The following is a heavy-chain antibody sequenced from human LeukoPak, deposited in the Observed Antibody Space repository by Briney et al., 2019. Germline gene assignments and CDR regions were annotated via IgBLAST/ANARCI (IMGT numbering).Heavy chain of an antibody. V-gene: IGHV4-28*05. CDR3: ARKQGAGATVWFDP. Sequence: SETLSLTCVVSGFSIRSNNWWGRIRQTPGKGLEWIAYIYYSGSIYYNPSLNSRVTMSVDTSKNQFSLKLSSVTAMDTAVYYRARKQGAGATVWFDPWGQGTLVTVSS. CDR2: IYYSGSI. CDR1: GFSIRSNNW. J-gene: IGHJ5*02. D-gene: IGHD1-26*01.